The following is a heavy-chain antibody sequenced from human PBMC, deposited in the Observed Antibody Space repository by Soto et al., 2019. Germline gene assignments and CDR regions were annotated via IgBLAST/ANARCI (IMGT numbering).Heavy chain of an antibody. D-gene: IGHD3-16*02. V-gene: IGHV2-5*02. CDR2: IYWDNDR. CDR1: GFSLSTKGVG. CDR3: APVNITYGGVIGLDSFDI. Sequence: QITLKESGPTLVTPTQTLTLTCAFSGFSLSTKGVGVGWIRQPPGKALEWLAVIYWDNDRRYCSSLTSRLAIPKDTSIKQVGLPMTALDPVDTATYYCAPVNITYGGVIGLDSFDIWGEGTMVTVS. J-gene: IGHJ3*02.